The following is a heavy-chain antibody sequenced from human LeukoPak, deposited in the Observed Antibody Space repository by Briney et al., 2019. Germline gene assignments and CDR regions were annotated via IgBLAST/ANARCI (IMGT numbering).Heavy chain of an antibody. CDR1: GYTLTELS. V-gene: IGHV1-24*01. CDR3: ATPGWNYYDSSGYSPFDY. CDR2: FDPEDGET. Sequence: ASVKVSFKVSGYTLTELSMHWVRQAPGKGLEWMGGFDPEDGETIYAQKFQGRVTMTEDTSTDTAYMELSSLRSEDTAVYYCATPGWNYYDSSGYSPFDYWGQGTLVTVSS. J-gene: IGHJ4*02. D-gene: IGHD3-22*01.